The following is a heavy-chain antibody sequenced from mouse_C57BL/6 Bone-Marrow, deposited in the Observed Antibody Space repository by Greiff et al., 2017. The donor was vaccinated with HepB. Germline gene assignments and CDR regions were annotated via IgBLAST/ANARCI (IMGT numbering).Heavy chain of an antibody. Sequence: EVHLVESGGGLVQPGESLKLSCESNEYEFPSHDMSWVRKTPEKRLELVAAINSDGGSTYYPDTMERRFIISRDNTKKTLYMKMSSLRSEDTALYYGARRGTTGYFDVWGTGTTVTVSS. J-gene: IGHJ1*03. CDR3: ARRGTTGYFDV. CDR2: INSDGGST. V-gene: IGHV5-2*01. CDR1: EYEFPSHD. D-gene: IGHD1-1*01.